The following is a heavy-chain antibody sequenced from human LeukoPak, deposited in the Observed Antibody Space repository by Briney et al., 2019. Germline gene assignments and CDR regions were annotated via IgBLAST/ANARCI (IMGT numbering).Heavy chain of an antibody. J-gene: IGHJ4*02. CDR3: TYGDYPLTY. V-gene: IGHV3-66*01. Sequence: PGGSLRLSCAASGLTVTNNYWHWVRRPPGKGPEWISILYSDGDTKYADSVKGRFTFSRDSSRNTLYLQMNGLRAEDTAVYYCTYGDYPLTYWGQGTLVSVSS. CDR1: GLTVTNNY. CDR2: LYSDGDT. D-gene: IGHD4-17*01.